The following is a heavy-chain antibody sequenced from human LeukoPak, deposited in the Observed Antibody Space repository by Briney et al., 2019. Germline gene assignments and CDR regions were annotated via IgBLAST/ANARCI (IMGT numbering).Heavy chain of an antibody. CDR2: ISAYNGNT. CDR1: GYTFTSYG. D-gene: IGHD2-15*01. V-gene: IGHV1-18*01. CDR3: ARRLYCSGGSCNNYFDY. Sequence: ASVKVSCKASGYTFTSYGISWVRQAPGQGLEWMGWISAYNGNTNYAQKLQGRVTMTTDTSTSTAYMELRSLRSDDTAVYYCARRLYCSGGSCNNYFDYWGEGTLVSASS. J-gene: IGHJ4*02.